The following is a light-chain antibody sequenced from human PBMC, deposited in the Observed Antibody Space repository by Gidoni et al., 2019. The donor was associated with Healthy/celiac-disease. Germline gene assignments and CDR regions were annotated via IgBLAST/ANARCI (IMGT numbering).Light chain of an antibody. CDR3: QQSYSTPFT. J-gene: IGKJ3*01. Sequence: DIQMTQSPSSLSASVGDRVTITCRASQSISSYLNWYQQKPGKAPKLLIYAASSLQSGVPSMFSGSGSGTYFTLTISSLQPEDFATYYCQQSYSTPFTCGPGTKVDIK. CDR1: QSISSY. V-gene: IGKV1-39*01. CDR2: AAS.